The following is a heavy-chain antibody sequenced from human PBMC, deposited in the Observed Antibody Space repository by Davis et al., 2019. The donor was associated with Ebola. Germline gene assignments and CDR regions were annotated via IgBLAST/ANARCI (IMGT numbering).Heavy chain of an antibody. V-gene: IGHV4-34*01. D-gene: IGHD4-17*01. CDR2: TGHSGYT. Sequence: SETLSLTCAVYGDSFSDYFWSWIRQPPGKGLEWIGETGHSGYTNYSPSLMSRVTISVDSSKSQFSLKLHSVTAADTAVYYCARTTKTNIEASGLGFNSFDSWGQGALASVSS. CDR1: GDSFSDYF. J-gene: IGHJ5*01. CDR3: ARTTKTNIEASGLGFNSFDS.